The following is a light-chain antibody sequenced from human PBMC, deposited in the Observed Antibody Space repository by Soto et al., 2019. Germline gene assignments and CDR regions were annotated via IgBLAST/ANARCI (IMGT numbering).Light chain of an antibody. CDR2: EVS. Sequence: QSVLTQPASMSGSPGQSITISCTGTSSDVGGYNYVSWYQQHPGKAPKLMVYEVSNRPSGVSDRFSGSKSGNAASLTISGLQAEDEGDYYCSSYTSSGPVFGGGTKLTVL. CDR3: SSYTSSGPV. V-gene: IGLV2-14*01. J-gene: IGLJ3*02. CDR1: SSDVGGYNY.